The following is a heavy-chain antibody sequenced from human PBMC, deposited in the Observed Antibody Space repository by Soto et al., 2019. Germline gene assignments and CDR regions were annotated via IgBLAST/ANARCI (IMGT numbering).Heavy chain of an antibody. V-gene: IGHV3-30*18. Sequence: QAGGSLRLSCAASGFTFSSYGMHWVRQAPGKGLEWVAVISYDGSNKYYADSVKGRFTISRDNSKNTLYLQMNSLRAEDTAVYYCAKDSRQLLWFGDYYGMDVWGQGTTVTVSS. CDR1: GFTFSSYG. D-gene: IGHD3-10*01. CDR2: ISYDGSNK. CDR3: AKDSRQLLWFGDYYGMDV. J-gene: IGHJ6*02.